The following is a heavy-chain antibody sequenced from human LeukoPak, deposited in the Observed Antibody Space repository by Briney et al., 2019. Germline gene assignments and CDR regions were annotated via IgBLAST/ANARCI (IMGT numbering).Heavy chain of an antibody. CDR3: ARGQGTVTTH. D-gene: IGHD4-17*01. CDR2: INHSGSA. V-gene: IGHV4-34*01. Sequence: SETLSLTCAVSGGPFSGYYWTWIRQPPGKGLEWIGEINHSGSANYNPSLKSRVTISLDTSKNQSSLKLSSVTAADTAVYYCARGQGTVTTHWGQGTLVTVSS. CDR1: GGPFSGYY. J-gene: IGHJ4*02.